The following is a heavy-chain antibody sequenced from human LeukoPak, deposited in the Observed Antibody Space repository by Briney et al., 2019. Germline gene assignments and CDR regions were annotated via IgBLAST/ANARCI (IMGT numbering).Heavy chain of an antibody. CDR3: ARDRGIAVAGMIDY. D-gene: IGHD6-19*01. CDR1: GFTFSSYS. CDR2: ISSSSSYI. J-gene: IGHJ4*02. V-gene: IGHV3-21*01. Sequence: GGSLRLSCAASGFTFSSYSMNWVRQAPGKGLEWVSSISSSSSYIYYADSVEGRFTISRDNAKNSLYLQMNSLRAEDTAVYYCARDRGIAVAGMIDYWGQGTLVTVSS.